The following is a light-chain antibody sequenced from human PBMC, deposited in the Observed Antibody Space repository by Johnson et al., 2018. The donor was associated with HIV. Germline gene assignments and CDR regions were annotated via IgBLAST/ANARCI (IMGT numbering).Light chain of an antibody. V-gene: IGLV1-51*02. CDR2: ENN. Sequence: QSVLTQPPSVSAAPGQKVTISCSGSSSNIGNNHVSWYQHFSGTAPKLLIYENNKRPSGIPDRISGSKSGTSATLGITGLQTGDEADYYCATWDSRLSAGNVFGTGTKVTVL. CDR3: ATWDSRLSAGNV. J-gene: IGLJ1*01. CDR1: SSNIGNNH.